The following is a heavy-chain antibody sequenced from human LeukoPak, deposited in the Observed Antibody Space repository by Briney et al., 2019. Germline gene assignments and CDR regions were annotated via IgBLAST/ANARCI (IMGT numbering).Heavy chain of an antibody. CDR2: IYSGGST. V-gene: IGHV3-53*01. CDR3: ARVASSPLSYGMDV. D-gene: IGHD6-13*01. CDR1: GFTVSSNY. J-gene: IGHJ6*02. Sequence: GGSLRLFCAAYGFTVSSNYMSWVRQAPGKGLEWVSVIYSGGSTYYADSVQGRFTISRDNSKNTLYLQMNSLRAEDTAVYYCARVASSPLSYGMDVWGQGTTVTVSS.